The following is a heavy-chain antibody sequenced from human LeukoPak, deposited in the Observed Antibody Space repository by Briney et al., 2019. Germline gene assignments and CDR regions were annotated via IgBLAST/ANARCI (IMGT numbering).Heavy chain of an antibody. V-gene: IGHV3-21*01. CDR1: GFTFSSYS. CDR2: ISSSSSYI. CDR3: ARGFVDSSGYTGDY. Sequence: GSLRLSCAASGFTFSSYSMNWVRQAPGKGLEWVSSISSSSSYIYYADSVKGRFTISRDNAKNSLYLQMNSLRAEDTAVYYCARGFVDSSGYTGDYWGQGTLVTVSS. J-gene: IGHJ4*02. D-gene: IGHD3-22*01.